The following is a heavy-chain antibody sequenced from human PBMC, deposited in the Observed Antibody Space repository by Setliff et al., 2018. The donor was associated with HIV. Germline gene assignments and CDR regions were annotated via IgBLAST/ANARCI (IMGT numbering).Heavy chain of an antibody. V-gene: IGHV7-4-1*04. CDR2: INTNTGSP. J-gene: IGHJ3*02. CDR1: GYTFNNYA. CDR3: ARGGDRMQIWSRFPFDI. D-gene: IGHD3-16*01. Sequence: GASVKVSCKASGYTFNNYALYWVRQAPGQGFEWMGWINTNTGSPTYAQGFTRRFVFSLDPSVRMAYLQITGLKAEDTAVYYCARGGDRMQIWSRFPFDIWGQGTMVTVSS.